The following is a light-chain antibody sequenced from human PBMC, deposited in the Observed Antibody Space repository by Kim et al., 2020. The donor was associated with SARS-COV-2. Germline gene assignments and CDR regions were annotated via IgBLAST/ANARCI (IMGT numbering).Light chain of an antibody. J-gene: IGLJ2*01. Sequence: PKVTISCSASSSNIGNNYVSWYQQLPGTAPQLLIYDNNKRPSGIPDRFSGSKSGTSATLGITGLQTGDEADYYCGTWDSSLSAGVFGGGTQLTVL. CDR1: SSNIGNNY. CDR3: GTWDSSLSAGV. CDR2: DNN. V-gene: IGLV1-51*01.